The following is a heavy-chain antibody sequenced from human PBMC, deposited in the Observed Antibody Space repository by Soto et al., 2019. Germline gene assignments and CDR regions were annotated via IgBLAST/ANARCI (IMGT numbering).Heavy chain of an antibody. Sequence: SETLSLTCAVSGGSISSSNWWSWVRQPPGKGLEWIGQIYHSGSTNYNPSLDSRATISVDTSKNQFSLKLSSVTAADTAVYYCARWELERRSWDNWFDPWGQGTLVTVSS. CDR2: IYHSGST. CDR1: GGSISSSNW. D-gene: IGHD1-1*01. J-gene: IGHJ5*02. V-gene: IGHV4-4*02. CDR3: ARWELERRSWDNWFDP.